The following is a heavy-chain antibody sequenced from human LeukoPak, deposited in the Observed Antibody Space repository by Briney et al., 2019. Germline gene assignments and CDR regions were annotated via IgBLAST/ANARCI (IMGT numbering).Heavy chain of an antibody. Sequence: SETLSLTCTVSGGSISSSSYYWGWIRQPPGKGLEWIGSIYYSGSTYYNPSLKSRVTIPVDTSKNQFSLKLSSVTAADTAVYYCARTNYDSSGYYYSPYYYFDYWGQGTLVTVSS. CDR2: IYYSGST. CDR3: ARTNYDSSGYYYSPYYYFDY. J-gene: IGHJ4*02. V-gene: IGHV4-39*07. D-gene: IGHD3-22*01. CDR1: GGSISSSSYY.